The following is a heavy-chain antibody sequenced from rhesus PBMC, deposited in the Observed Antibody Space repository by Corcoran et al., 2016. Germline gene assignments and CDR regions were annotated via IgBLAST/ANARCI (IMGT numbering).Heavy chain of an antibody. J-gene: IGHJ3*01. CDR3: AREGITIFGLVNDAFDF. CDR1: GGSLSSNY. Sequence: QVQLQESGPGLVKPSETLSLTCAVSGGSLSSNYWSWLRQPPGKGLEWIGRISGSGGSTDYNPYLNSRVTISSDTSKNQFSLKLSSVTAADTAVYYCAREGITIFGLVNDAFDFWGQGLRVTVSS. D-gene: IGHD3-3*01. V-gene: IGHV4-173*01. CDR2: ISGSGGST.